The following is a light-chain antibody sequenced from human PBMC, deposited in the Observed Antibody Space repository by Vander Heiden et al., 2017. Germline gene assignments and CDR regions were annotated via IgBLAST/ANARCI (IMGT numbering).Light chain of an antibody. J-gene: IGLJ3*02. Sequence: QSALTQPASVSGSPGQSITISCTGTSSDVGGYNYVSWYHQHPVTAPKLIIYEFSNRPSGVSIRFSGSKSGNTASLTISVLQAEDDADYYCSSYRSNSRVFGGGTKLTVL. CDR2: EFS. CDR3: SSYRSNSRV. CDR1: SSDVGGYNY. V-gene: IGLV2-14*01.